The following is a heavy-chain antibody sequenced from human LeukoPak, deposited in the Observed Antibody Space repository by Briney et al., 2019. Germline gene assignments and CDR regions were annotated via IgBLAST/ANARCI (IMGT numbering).Heavy chain of an antibody. J-gene: IGHJ4*02. V-gene: IGHV3-23*01. D-gene: IGHD3-22*01. CDR2: ISGSGGST. CDR1: GFTFSSYA. CDR3: AKSRGFTMIVVVTMDFDY. Sequence: PGGSLRLSCAASGFTFSSYAMSWVRQAPGKGLEWVSAISGSGGSTYYADSVKGRFTISRDNSKNTLYLQMNSLRAEDTAVYYCAKSRGFTMIVVVTMDFDYWGQGTLVTVSS.